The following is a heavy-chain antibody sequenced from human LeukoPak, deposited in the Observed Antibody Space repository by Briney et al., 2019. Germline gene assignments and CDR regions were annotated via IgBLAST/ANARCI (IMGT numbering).Heavy chain of an antibody. Sequence: SETLSLPRPVYGWSFNRYYLSWIRPPPGKGLEWIGEINHSGSTHYNPSLNSLVALSVNTPKHQFSLKLSSVTAADTAVYYCARVAYYSNYGFGYYYYYMDVWGKGTTVTVSS. CDR2: INHSGST. J-gene: IGHJ6*03. CDR1: GWSFNRYY. V-gene: IGHV4-34*01. CDR3: ARVAYYSNYGFGYYYYYMDV. D-gene: IGHD4-11*01.